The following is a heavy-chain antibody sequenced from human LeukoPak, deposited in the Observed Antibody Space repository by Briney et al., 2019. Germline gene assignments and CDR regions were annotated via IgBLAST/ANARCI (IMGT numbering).Heavy chain of an antibody. CDR3: ARRDSLYGDPFDY. CDR2: IYPGDSET. Sequence: GESLKISCKASGYRFTNYWIGWVRQMPGKGLEWMTIIYPGDSETRYSPSFQGQVTISADKSISTAYLQWSSLKASDTAMYYCARRDSLYGDPFDYWGQGTLVTVSS. D-gene: IGHD2-21*02. J-gene: IGHJ4*02. CDR1: GYRFTNYW. V-gene: IGHV5-51*01.